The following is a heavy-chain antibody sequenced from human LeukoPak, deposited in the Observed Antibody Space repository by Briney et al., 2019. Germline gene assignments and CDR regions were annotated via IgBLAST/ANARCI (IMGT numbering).Heavy chain of an antibody. J-gene: IGHJ4*02. CDR3: ASNDIVSGLSSTGVH. CDR1: GGNFRNYA. CDR2: VIPVFRTT. Sequence: SVNVSCKASGGNFRNYAFSGVRQPRAQGREWMGGVIPVFRTTHYARRFLGRVTTSTDESTSSAYMGPTSLRFEGPAVYYCASNDIVSGLSSTGVHWGQGTLVTVSS. V-gene: IGHV1-69*05. D-gene: IGHD3-9*01.